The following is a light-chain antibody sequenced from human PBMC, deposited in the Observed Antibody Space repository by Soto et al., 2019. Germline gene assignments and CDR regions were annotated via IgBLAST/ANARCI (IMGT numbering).Light chain of an antibody. J-gene: IGLJ3*02. V-gene: IGLV1-40*01. CDR1: SSNIGANYA. Sequence: QAVVTQPPSVSGAPGQRVTISCTGNSSNIGANYAVHWYQQLPGTAPKLLIYVNSNRPSGVPDRFSASKSGTSASLAITGLQSEDEAEYYCQSYDSSLRGWVFGGGTKLTVL. CDR3: QSYDSSLRGWV. CDR2: VNS.